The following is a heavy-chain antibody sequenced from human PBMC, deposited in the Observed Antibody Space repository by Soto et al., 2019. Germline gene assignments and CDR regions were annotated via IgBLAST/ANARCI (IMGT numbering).Heavy chain of an antibody. CDR3: AKDRRAGGNSAFYFDF. Sequence: GSLRLSCAASGFKFSNYAMSWVRQAPGKGLEWVSLISATGGGTYYADSVKGRFAISRDNSHNTLYLQVHSLTAEDTVVYYCAKDRRAGGNSAFYFDFWGQGAQVTVSS. V-gene: IGHV3-23*01. D-gene: IGHD3-16*01. J-gene: IGHJ4*02. CDR2: ISATGGGT. CDR1: GFKFSNYA.